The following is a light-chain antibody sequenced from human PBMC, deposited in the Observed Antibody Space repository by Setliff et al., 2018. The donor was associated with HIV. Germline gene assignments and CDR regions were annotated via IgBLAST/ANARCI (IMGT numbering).Light chain of an antibody. CDR1: SSDVGSSNR. CDR2: EVS. CDR3: SSGTSSSTPYV. V-gene: IGLV2-18*02. Sequence: QSVLTQPPSVSGSPGQSVTISCTGTSSDVGSSNRVSWYQQPPGTAPRLMIYEVSSRPSGVPDRFSGSKSGNTAPLTISGLQAEDEADYYCSSGTSSSTPYVFGTGTKVTVL. J-gene: IGLJ1*01.